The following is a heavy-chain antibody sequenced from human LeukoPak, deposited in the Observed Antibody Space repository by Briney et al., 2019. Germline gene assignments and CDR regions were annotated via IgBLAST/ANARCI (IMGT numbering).Heavy chain of an antibody. CDR3: AKDFEDYDFWSGYFLPDEYYYYGMDV. Sequence: GGSLRLSCAASGFTFSSYAMSWVRQAPGKGLEWVSAISGSGGSTYYADSVKGRFTISRDNSKNTLYLQTNSLRAEDTAVYYCAKDFEDYDFWSGYFLPDEYYYYGMDVWGQGTTVTVSS. V-gene: IGHV3-23*01. CDR2: ISGSGGST. J-gene: IGHJ6*02. CDR1: GFTFSSYA. D-gene: IGHD3-3*01.